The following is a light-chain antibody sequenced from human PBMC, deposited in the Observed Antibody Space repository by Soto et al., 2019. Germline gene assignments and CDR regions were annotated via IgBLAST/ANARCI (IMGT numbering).Light chain of an antibody. V-gene: IGLV1-44*01. CDR1: RSNIGTNP. J-gene: IGLJ1*01. Sequence: QSVLTQPPSASGTPGQRVTISCSGSRSNIGTNPVNWYQQFPGTAPKLLIYSNTQRPSGVPDRISGSKSGTSASLAISGLQSEDEADYYCAAWDDSLNAYVFGTGTKLTVL. CDR3: AAWDDSLNAYV. CDR2: SNT.